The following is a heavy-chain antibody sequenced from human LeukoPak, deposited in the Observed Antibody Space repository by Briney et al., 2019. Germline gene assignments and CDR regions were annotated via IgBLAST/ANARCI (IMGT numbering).Heavy chain of an antibody. CDR2: MYYSGST. J-gene: IGHJ5*02. Sequence: SETLSLTCAVYGGSFSGYYWSWIRQPPGRGLEWIAYMYYSGSTYYNPSLKSRVTMSADTSKNQLPLKPSSVTAADTAVYYCARPYYYDSRIAPWGQGILVTVSS. V-gene: IGHV4-34*01. CDR1: GGSFSGYY. CDR3: ARPYYYDSRIAP. D-gene: IGHD3-22*01.